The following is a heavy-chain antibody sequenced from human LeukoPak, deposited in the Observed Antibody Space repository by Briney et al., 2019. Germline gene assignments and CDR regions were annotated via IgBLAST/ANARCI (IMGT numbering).Heavy chain of an antibody. CDR1: GFTFSDYW. J-gene: IGHJ4*02. CDR2: MKEDGSEK. V-gene: IGHV3-7*03. CDR3: ARGPNYGSRSDYFDY. D-gene: IGHD3-10*01. Sequence: GGSLRLSCAASGFTFSDYWMNWVRQAPGKGLEWVANMKEDGSEKYCVDCVKGRFTISRDNAKNSLYLQMNSLRVVDTAVYYCARGPNYGSRSDYFDYWGQGTLVTVSS.